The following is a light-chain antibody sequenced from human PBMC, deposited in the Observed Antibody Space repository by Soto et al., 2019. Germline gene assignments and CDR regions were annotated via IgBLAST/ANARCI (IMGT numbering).Light chain of an antibody. CDR3: SAHTYGALV. CDR2: EVS. V-gene: IGLV2-14*01. Sequence: QSALTQPASVSGSPGQSITISCTGTSSDVGRSNHVFWYQQHPGKAPKLIIYEVSSRASGVSNRFSGSKSGNTASLTISGLQAEDEADYYCSAHTYGALVFGGGTKVTVL. CDR1: SSDVGRSNH. J-gene: IGLJ2*01.